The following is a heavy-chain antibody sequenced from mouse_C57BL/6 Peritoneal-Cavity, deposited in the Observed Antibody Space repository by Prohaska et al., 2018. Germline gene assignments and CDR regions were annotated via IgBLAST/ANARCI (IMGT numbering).Heavy chain of an antibody. D-gene: IGHD2-1*01. CDR2: MYPRDGST. CDR1: GYTFTSYD. V-gene: IGHV1-85*01. Sequence: QVQLQQTGPELVKPGASVKLSCKASGYTFTSYDIHWVKQRPGQGLEWSGWMYPRDGSTKYNEKFKGKATLTVDTSSSTAYMELHSLTSEDSAVYFCARGGNPFDYWGQGTTLTVSS. CDR3: ARGGNPFDY. J-gene: IGHJ2*01.